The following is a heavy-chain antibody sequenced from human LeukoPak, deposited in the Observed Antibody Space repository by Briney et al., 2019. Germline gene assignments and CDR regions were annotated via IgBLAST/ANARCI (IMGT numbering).Heavy chain of an antibody. D-gene: IGHD2-8*01. J-gene: IGHJ4*02. CDR1: GGTFSSYA. CDR2: IIPIFGTA. Sequence: SVKVSCKASGGTFSSYAISWVRQAPGQGLEWMGGIIPIFGTANYAQKFQGRVTITADESTSTAYMELSSLGSEDTAVYYCARGCTNGVCYGSFDYWGQGTLVTVSS. CDR3: ARGCTNGVCYGSFDY. V-gene: IGHV1-69*13.